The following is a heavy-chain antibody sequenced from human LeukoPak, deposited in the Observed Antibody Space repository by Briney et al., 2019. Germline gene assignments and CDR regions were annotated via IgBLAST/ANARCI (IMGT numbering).Heavy chain of an antibody. J-gene: IGHJ3*02. CDR3: ARERRPDYDFWSGDAFDI. CDR1: GFTFSSYG. D-gene: IGHD3-3*01. CDR2: ISSSSSYI. Sequence: PGGSLRLSCAASGFTFSSYGMNWVRQAPGKGLEWVSSISSSSSYIYYADSVKGRFTISRDNAKNSLYLQMNSLRAEDTAVYYCARERRPDYDFWSGDAFDIWGQGTMVTVSS. V-gene: IGHV3-21*01.